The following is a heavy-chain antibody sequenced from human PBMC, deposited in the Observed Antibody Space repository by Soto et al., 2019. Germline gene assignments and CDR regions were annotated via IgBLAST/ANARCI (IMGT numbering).Heavy chain of an antibody. Sequence: QVQLVESGGGVVQPGRSLRLSCAASGFTFSSYAMHWVRQAPGKGLEWVAVISYDGSNKYYADSVKGRFTISRDNSKNTLYLQMNSLRAEDTAVYYCARGNGLLYANPLYYLDYWGQGTLVTVSS. CDR2: ISYDGSNK. CDR1: GFTFSSYA. J-gene: IGHJ4*02. D-gene: IGHD3-3*01. V-gene: IGHV3-30-3*01. CDR3: ARGNGLLYANPLYYLDY.